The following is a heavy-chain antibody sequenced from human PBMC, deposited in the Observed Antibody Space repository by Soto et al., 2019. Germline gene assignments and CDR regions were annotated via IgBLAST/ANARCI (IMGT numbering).Heavy chain of an antibody. J-gene: IGHJ4*02. Sequence: SVSNAWMNWVRQAPGKGLEWVSRIKSKTDGGTTDYAAPVKGRFTISRDDSKNTLYLQMNSLKTEDTAVYYCTTGGPPYYDFWSGYYTPFDYWGQGTLVTVSS. CDR2: IKSKTDGGTT. V-gene: IGHV3-15*07. CDR3: TTGGPPYYDFWSGYYTPFDY. CDR1: SVSNAW. D-gene: IGHD3-3*01.